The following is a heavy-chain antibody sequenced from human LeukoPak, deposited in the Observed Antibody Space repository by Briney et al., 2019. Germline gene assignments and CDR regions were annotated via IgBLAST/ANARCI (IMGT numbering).Heavy chain of an antibody. D-gene: IGHD3-9*01. Sequence: SETLSLTCTVSGGSISSSSYYWGWIRQPPGKGLEWIGSIYYSGSTYYNPSLKSRVTISVDTSKNQFSLKLSSVTAADTAVYYCARPAGGLRYFGWLSYYYMDVWGKGTTVTVSS. CDR1: GGSISSSSYY. J-gene: IGHJ6*03. V-gene: IGHV4-39*01. CDR2: IYYSGST. CDR3: ARPAGGLRYFGWLSYYYMDV.